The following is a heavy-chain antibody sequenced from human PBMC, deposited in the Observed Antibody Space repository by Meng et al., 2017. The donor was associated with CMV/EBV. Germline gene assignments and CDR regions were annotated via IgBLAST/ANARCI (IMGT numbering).Heavy chain of an antibody. CDR1: GGSFSGYY. CDR2: INHSGST. J-gene: IGHJ4*02. Sequence: QVQRQESGPGLVKPSAPLSLTCAFYGGSFSGYYWSWIRQPPGKGLEWIGEINHSGSTNYNPSLKSRVTISVDTSKNQFSLKLSSVTAADTAVYYCASSLTYPDYWGQGTLVTVSS. CDR3: ASSLTYPDY. V-gene: IGHV4-34*01. D-gene: IGHD2-15*01.